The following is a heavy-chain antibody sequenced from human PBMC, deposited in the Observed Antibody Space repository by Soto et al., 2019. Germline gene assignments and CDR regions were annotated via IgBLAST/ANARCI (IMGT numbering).Heavy chain of an antibody. V-gene: IGHV3-23*01. CDR2: ISGSGDST. Sequence: TGGSLRLSCAASGFTFSSYAMSWVRQAPGKGLEWVSGISGSGDSTYYADSVKGRFTISRDNSKNTLYLQMNSLRAEDTAVYYCAKGVPGIAVAGTGYFQHWGQGTTVTVSS. CDR3: AKGVPGIAVAGTGYFQH. D-gene: IGHD6-19*01. J-gene: IGHJ1*01. CDR1: GFTFSSYA.